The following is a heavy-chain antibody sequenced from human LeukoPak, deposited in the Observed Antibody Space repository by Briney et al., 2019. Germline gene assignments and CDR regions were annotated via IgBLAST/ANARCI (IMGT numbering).Heavy chain of an antibody. CDR1: GFTFSSSA. V-gene: IGHV3-23*01. CDR3: AKQLGYCSDGSCYFPY. CDR2: ISNNGGYT. D-gene: IGHD2-15*01. J-gene: IGHJ4*02. Sequence: GGSLRLSWAASGFTFSSSAMSWVRQAPGKGLEWVSAISNNGGYTYYADSVQGRFTISRDNSKSTLCLQMNSLRAEDTAVYYCAKQLGYCSDGSCYFPYWGQGTLVTVSS.